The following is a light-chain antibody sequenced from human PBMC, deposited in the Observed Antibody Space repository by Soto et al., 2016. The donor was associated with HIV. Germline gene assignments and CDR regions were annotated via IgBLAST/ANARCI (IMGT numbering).Light chain of an antibody. Sequence: SYELAQPPSVSVAPGKTARITCGGENIGSESVHWYQQKPGQAPVLVVHDDSVRPSGIPERFSGSNSGNTATLTISRVEVGDEADYYCQVWDTTDHYVFGTGTRVTVL. J-gene: IGLJ1*01. CDR3: QVWDTTDHYV. CDR2: DDS. V-gene: IGLV3-21*03. CDR1: NIGSES.